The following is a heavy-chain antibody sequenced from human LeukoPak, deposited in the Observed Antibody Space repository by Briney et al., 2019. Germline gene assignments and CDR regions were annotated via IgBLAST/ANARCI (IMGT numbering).Heavy chain of an antibody. J-gene: IGHJ4*02. V-gene: IGHV3-21*01. D-gene: IGHD2-8*01. CDR2: ISTTSSYI. CDR1: GFSFSSCT. CDR3: AKSAPRDNGYHGRDY. Sequence: SGGSLRLSCAASGFSFSSCTMNWVRQAPGKGLEWVSSISTTSSYIYYADSLKGRFTISRDNTKNSLYLQMNSLRAEDTAVYYCAKSAPRDNGYHGRDYWGQGTLVTVSS.